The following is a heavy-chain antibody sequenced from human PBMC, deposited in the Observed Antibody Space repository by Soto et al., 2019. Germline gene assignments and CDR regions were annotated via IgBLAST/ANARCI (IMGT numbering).Heavy chain of an antibody. J-gene: IGHJ4*02. V-gene: IGHV3-23*01. CDR1: RFTFSNYA. Sequence: EVQLLESGGNLVQPGGSLRLSCAASRFTFSNYAKRWVRQAPGKGLEWVSVISGSGDSTYYADSVKGRFTISRDNSKNTLYLQMNSLRPEDTAVYYCAKRTSGWYFDYWGQGTLVTVSS. CDR3: AKRTSGWYFDY. D-gene: IGHD6-19*01. CDR2: ISGSGDST.